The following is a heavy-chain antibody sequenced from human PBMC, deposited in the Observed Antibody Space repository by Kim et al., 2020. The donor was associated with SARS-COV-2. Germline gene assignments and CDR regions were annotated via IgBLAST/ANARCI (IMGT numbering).Heavy chain of an antibody. V-gene: IGHV3-7*04. CDR3: ARVNGDYGAYYFDY. Sequence: VDSVTRRFTTSRDNAKNSLYLQMNSLRAEDTAVYYCARVNGDYGAYYFDYWGQGTLVTVSS. J-gene: IGHJ4*02. D-gene: IGHD4-17*01.